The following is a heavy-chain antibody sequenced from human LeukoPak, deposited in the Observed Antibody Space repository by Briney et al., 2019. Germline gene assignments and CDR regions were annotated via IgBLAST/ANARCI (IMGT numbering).Heavy chain of an antibody. V-gene: IGHV3-9*01. CDR3: VKGAAYHLGDAFDI. Sequence: GGSLRLSCAASGFTFDDYVMNWVRQAPGKGLEWVSGISWNSGTIGYADSVKGRFTISRDNAKDSLYLQMNSLRAEDTALYYCVKGAAYHLGDAFDIWGQGTMVTVSS. J-gene: IGHJ3*02. CDR2: ISWNSGTI. CDR1: GFTFDDYV. D-gene: IGHD2-15*01.